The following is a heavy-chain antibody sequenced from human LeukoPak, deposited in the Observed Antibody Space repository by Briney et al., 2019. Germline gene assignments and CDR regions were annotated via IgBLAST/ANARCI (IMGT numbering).Heavy chain of an antibody. J-gene: IGHJ4*02. CDR3: ARVGYTYGYDY. CDR2: MNPNSGNT. Sequence: ASVKVSCKASGYTFTSYGINWVRQATGQGLEWMGWMNPNSGNTGYVQKFQGRVTMTRNTSITTAYMELSSLRSEDTAVYYCARVGYTYGYDYWGQGTLVTVSS. D-gene: IGHD5-18*01. CDR1: GYTFTSYG. V-gene: IGHV1-8*01.